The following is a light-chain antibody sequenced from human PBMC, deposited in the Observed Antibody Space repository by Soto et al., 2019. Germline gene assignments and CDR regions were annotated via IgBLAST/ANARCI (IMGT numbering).Light chain of an antibody. V-gene: IGKV3-20*01. J-gene: IGKJ4*01. CDR3: QQYESSPLT. CDR2: GAS. CDR1: QSVDSSY. Sequence: EIVLTQSPGTLSLSPGERATLSCRASQSVDSSYLGWYQQKPGQAPRLLIYGASSRATGIPDRFSGSGSGTDFTLTISRLEPEDFAMYYCQQYESSPLTFGGGTKVEIK.